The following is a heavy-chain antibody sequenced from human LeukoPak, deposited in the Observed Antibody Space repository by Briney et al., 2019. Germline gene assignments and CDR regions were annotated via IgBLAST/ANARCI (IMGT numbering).Heavy chain of an antibody. CDR2: ISSSSSTI. CDR1: GFTFSSYS. CDR3: ARVFGNYDISGYSGAYGAFDI. J-gene: IGHJ3*02. D-gene: IGHD3-22*01. Sequence: GGSLRLSCAASGFTFSSYSMNWVRQAPGKGLEWVSYISSSSSTIYYADSVKGRFTISRDNAKNSLYLQMNSLRDEDTAVYYCARVFGNYDISGYSGAYGAFDIWGQGTMVTVSS. V-gene: IGHV3-48*02.